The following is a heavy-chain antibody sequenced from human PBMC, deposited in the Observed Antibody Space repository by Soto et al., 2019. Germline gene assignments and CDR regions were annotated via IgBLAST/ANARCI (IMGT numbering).Heavy chain of an antibody. Sequence: PGGSLRLSCAASRFTFSSYSMNWVRQAPGKGLEWVSSISSSSSYIYYADSVKGRFTISRDNAKKSLYLQMDSLRAEDTAVYYCARDRDFYYGMEVWGQGTTVTVSS. CDR3: ARDRDFYYGMEV. CDR2: ISSSSSYI. V-gene: IGHV3-21*01. J-gene: IGHJ6*02. CDR1: RFTFSSYS.